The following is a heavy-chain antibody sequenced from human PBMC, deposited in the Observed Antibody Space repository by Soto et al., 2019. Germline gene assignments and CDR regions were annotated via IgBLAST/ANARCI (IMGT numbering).Heavy chain of an antibody. CDR3: ARCYYDGSGPYYFAD. CDR1: GGSVSSGSYY. J-gene: IGHJ4*02. Sequence: ETLSLTCTVSGGSVSSGSYYWSWIRQPPGKGLEWIGYIYYSGSTNYNPPLRSRVTISVDTSKNQFSLKLSSVTAADTAVYYCARCYYDGSGPYYFADWGQGTLVPVSS. CDR2: IYYSGST. V-gene: IGHV4-61*01. D-gene: IGHD3-22*01.